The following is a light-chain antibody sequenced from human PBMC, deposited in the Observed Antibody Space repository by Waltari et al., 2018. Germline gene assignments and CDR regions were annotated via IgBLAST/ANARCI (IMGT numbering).Light chain of an antibody. V-gene: IGLV1-47*01. J-gene: IGLJ3*02. CDR2: RNN. CDR1: TSNIGRTY. Sequence: QSVLTQPPSASGTPGPRVTISCSGRTSNIGRTYVYWYQQFPGTAPKLRVYRNNERPSGVPDRISGSKSGTSASLAISGLRSEDEADYYCATWDGSLTAWVFGGGTKVTVL. CDR3: ATWDGSLTAWV.